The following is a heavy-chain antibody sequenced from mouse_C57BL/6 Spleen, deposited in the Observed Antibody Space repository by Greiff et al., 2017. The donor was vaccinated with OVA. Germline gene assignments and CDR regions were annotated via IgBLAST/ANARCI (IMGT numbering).Heavy chain of an antibody. D-gene: IGHD1-1*02. CDR2: IYPGDGDT. J-gene: IGHJ4*01. CDR3: ARYYDYAMDY. Sequence: VQLQQSGPELVKPGASVKISCKASGYAFSSSWMNWVKQRPGTGLEWIGRIYPGDGDTNYNGKFKGKATLTADKSSSTAYMQLSSLTSEDSAVYFCARYYDYAMDYWGQGTSVTVSS. CDR1: GYAFSSSW. V-gene: IGHV1-82*01.